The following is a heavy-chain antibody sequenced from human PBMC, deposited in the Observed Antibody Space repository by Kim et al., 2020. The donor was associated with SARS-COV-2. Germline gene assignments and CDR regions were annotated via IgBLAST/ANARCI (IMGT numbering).Heavy chain of an antibody. D-gene: IGHD3-22*01. V-gene: IGHV1-46*01. J-gene: IGHJ3*02. CDR3: ARDYYESDRAFDI. Sequence: QTFQGRVTMTRDTATSTVYMELSSLRSEDTAVYYCARDYYESDRAFDIWGQGTMVTVSS.